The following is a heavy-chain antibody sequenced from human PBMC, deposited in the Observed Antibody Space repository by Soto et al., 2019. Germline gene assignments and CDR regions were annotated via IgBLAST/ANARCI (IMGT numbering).Heavy chain of an antibody. J-gene: IGHJ4*02. CDR3: ARSKYYYGSGSYFDY. Sequence: ASVKVSCKASGYTFTGYYMHWVRQAPGQGLEWMGWINPNSGGTNYAQKFQGWVAMTRDTSISTAYMELSRLRSDDTAVYYCARSKYYYGSGSYFDYWGQGTLVTVSS. D-gene: IGHD3-10*01. V-gene: IGHV1-2*04. CDR2: INPNSGGT. CDR1: GYTFTGYY.